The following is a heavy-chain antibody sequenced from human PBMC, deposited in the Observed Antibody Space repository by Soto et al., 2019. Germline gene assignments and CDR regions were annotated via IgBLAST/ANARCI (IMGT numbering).Heavy chain of an antibody. CDR2: IYYSGST. CDR1: GGSISSGGYY. CDR3: ARGGIVLVPAALHLGEGDAFDI. V-gene: IGHV4-31*03. Sequence: QVQLQESGPGLVKPSQTLSLTCTVSGGSISSGGYYWSWIRQHPGKGLEWIGYIYYSGSTYYNPYLKSRVTISGDTSKNQFSLKLSSVTAADTAVYYCARGGIVLVPAALHLGEGDAFDIWGQGTMVTVSS. D-gene: IGHD2-2*01. J-gene: IGHJ3*02.